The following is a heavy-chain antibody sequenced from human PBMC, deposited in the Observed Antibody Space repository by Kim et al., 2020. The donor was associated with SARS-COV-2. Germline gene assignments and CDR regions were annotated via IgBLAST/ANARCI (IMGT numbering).Heavy chain of an antibody. CDR2: INHSGST. CDR3: ARGVDTAMVRGSSARIDY. J-gene: IGHJ4*02. D-gene: IGHD5-18*01. Sequence: SETLSLTCAVYGGSFSGYYWSWIRQPPGKGLEWIGEINHSGSTNYNPSLKSRVTISVDTSKNQFSLKLSSVTAADTAVYYCARGVDTAMVRGSSARIDYWGQGTLVTVSS. CDR1: GGSFSGYY. V-gene: IGHV4-34*01.